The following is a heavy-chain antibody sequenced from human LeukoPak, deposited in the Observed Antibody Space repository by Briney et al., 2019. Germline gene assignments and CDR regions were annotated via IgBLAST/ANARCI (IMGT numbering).Heavy chain of an antibody. Sequence: SETLSLTCAVSGGSISSSNLWSWVRQPPGKGLEWIGEIYHSGSTSYNPSLKSRVTISVETSKNQFSLKLSSVTAADTAVYYCARVTGYMIEDYFDYWGQGTLVTVSS. CDR3: ARVTGYMIEDYFDY. D-gene: IGHD3-22*01. CDR1: GGSISSSNL. V-gene: IGHV4-4*02. CDR2: IYHSGST. J-gene: IGHJ4*02.